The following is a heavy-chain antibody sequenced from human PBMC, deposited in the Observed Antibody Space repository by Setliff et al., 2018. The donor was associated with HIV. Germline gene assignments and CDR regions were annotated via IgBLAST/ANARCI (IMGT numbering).Heavy chain of an antibody. CDR1: GDSISSGGSY. CDR3: ARDRSYYDSGGYYYAGWFDP. J-gene: IGHJ5*02. V-gene: IGHV4-61*02. CDR2: IYISGST. Sequence: SETLSLTCSVSGDSISSGGSYWSWIRQPAGKGLEWIGRIYISGSTNYSPSLKSRVSMSVDTSKNQFSLKLNSVTAADTAVYYCARDRSYYDSGGYYYAGWFDPWGQGTLVTVSS. D-gene: IGHD3-22*01.